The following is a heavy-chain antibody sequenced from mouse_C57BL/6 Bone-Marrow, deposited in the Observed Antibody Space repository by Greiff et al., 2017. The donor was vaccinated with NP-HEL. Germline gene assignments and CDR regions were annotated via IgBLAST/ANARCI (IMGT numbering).Heavy chain of an antibody. D-gene: IGHD1-1*01. CDR3: ARRGLITTVVDYFDY. V-gene: IGHV1-50*01. CDR2: IDPSDSYT. J-gene: IGHJ2*01. CDR1: GYTFTSYW. Sequence: VQLQQPGAELVKPGASVKLSCKASGYTFTSYWMQWVKQRPGQGLEWIGEIDPSDSYTNYNQKFKGKATLTVDTSSSTAYMQLSSLTSEDSAVYYCARRGLITTVVDYFDYWGQGTTLTVSS.